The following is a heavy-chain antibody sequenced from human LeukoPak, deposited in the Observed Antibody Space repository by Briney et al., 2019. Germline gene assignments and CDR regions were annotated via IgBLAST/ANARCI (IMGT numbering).Heavy chain of an antibody. CDR2: IIPIFGTA. J-gene: IGHJ5*02. V-gene: IGHV1-69*05. CDR3: ARGGQVGRPLMVRGVLIKGNWFDP. Sequence: GASVKVSCKASGYTFTSYYMHWVRQAPGQGLEWMGGIIPIFGTANYAQKFQGRVTITTDESTSTAYMELSSLRSEDTAVYYCARGGQVGRPLMVRGVLIKGNWFDPWGQGTLVTVSS. CDR1: GYTFTSYY. D-gene: IGHD3-10*01.